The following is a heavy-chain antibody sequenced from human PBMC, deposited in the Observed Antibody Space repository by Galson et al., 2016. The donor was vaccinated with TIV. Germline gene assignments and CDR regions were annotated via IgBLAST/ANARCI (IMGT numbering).Heavy chain of an antibody. Sequence: CAISGDSVSGDSAAWNWVRQSPSRGLERLGRTYYRSRWYYDYKVSVKSRITINPDTSKNQFSLQLNSVTPEDTAVYHCTRAAGKNGASCYATCETFDIWGQGTMVTVSS. CDR1: GDSVSGDSAA. J-gene: IGHJ3*02. CDR2: TYYRSRWYY. V-gene: IGHV6-1*01. CDR3: TRAAGKNGASCYATCETFDI. D-gene: IGHD2-2*01.